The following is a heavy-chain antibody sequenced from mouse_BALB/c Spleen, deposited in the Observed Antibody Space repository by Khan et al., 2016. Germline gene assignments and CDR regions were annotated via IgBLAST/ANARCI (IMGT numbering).Heavy chain of an antibody. V-gene: IGHV14-3*02. CDR1: GFNIKDTY. J-gene: IGHJ3*01. D-gene: IGHD2-4*01. CDR2: IDPANGNT. CDR3: ARSPYDYDVGFAY. Sequence: VQLQQPGAELVKPGASVKLSCTASGFNIKDTYMHWVKQRPEQGLEWIGRIDPANGNTKYDPKFQGKATITADTSSNKALLLLSSLTSEYTDVYYFARSPYDYDVGFAYLGQGTLVTVSA.